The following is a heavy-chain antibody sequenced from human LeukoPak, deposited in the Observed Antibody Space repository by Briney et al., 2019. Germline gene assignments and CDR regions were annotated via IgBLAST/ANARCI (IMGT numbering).Heavy chain of an antibody. CDR3: ARDPNDCSGGSCPPNY. CDR2: ISYHGSNK. CDR1: GFTFSSFA. D-gene: IGHD2-15*01. V-gene: IGHV3-30-3*01. J-gene: IGHJ4*02. Sequence: GGSLRLSCAASGFTFSSFAMHWVRQAPGKGLEWVAVISYHGSNKYYADSVKGRFTISGDNSKNTLYLQMNSLRAEDTAVYYCARDPNDCSGGSCPPNYWGQGTLVTVSS.